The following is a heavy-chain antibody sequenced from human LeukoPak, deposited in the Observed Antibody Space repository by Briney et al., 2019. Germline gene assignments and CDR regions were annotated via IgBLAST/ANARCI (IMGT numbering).Heavy chain of an antibody. Sequence: PGGPLRLSCAASGFTFSSYTMNWVRQAPGKGLEWVSSLSGTGRYIYYADLMKGRFTISRDNAKNSLYLQMNSLRAEDTAVYYCARSLRDAFDIWGQGTMVTVSS. CDR3: ARSLRDAFDI. CDR2: LSGTGRYI. V-gene: IGHV3-21*06. J-gene: IGHJ3*02. CDR1: GFTFSSYT.